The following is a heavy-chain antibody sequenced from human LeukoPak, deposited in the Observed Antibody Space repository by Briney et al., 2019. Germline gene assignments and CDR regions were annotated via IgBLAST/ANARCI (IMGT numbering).Heavy chain of an antibody. CDR2: ISSSGSTI. CDR3: ARDPFDSGYDY. Sequence: GGSLRLPCAASGFTFSSYEMNWVRQAPGKGLEWVSYISSSGSTIYYADSVKGRFTISRDNAKNSLYLQMNSLRAEDTAVYHCARDPFDSGYDYWGQGTLVTVSS. V-gene: IGHV3-48*03. J-gene: IGHJ4*02. D-gene: IGHD5-12*01. CDR1: GFTFSSYE.